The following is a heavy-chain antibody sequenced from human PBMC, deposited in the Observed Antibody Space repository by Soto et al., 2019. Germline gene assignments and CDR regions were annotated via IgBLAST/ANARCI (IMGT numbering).Heavy chain of an antibody. CDR2: IYPGDSDT. V-gene: IGHV5-51*01. J-gene: IGHJ4*02. D-gene: IGHD2-15*01. CDR3: ARAKGYCSGGSCSQLLFDY. CDR1: VYSFISHW. Sequence: GESLKISCKGSVYSFISHWIAWVRQMPGKGLEWMGIIYPGDSDTRYSPSFQGQVTISADKSISTAYLQWRSLKASDTAMYYCARAKGYCSGGSCSQLLFDYWGQGTLVTVSS.